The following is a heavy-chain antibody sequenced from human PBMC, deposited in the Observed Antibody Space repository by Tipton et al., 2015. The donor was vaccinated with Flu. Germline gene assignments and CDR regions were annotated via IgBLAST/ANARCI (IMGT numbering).Heavy chain of an antibody. D-gene: IGHD3-3*01. Sequence: TLSLTCTVSGGSISSYYWSWIRQPPGKGLEWIGYIYYSGSTNYNPSLKSRVTISVDTSKNQFSLKLSSVTAADTAVYYCARFSPYYDFWSGYYTPSYSYGMDVWGQGTTVTVSS. J-gene: IGHJ6*02. CDR2: IYYSGST. CDR3: ARFSPYYDFWSGYYTPSYSYGMDV. CDR1: GGSISSYY. V-gene: IGHV4-59*08.